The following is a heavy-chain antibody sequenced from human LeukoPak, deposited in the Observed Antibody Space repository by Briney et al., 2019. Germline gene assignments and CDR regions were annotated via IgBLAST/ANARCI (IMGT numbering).Heavy chain of an antibody. CDR1: GFTFSSHS. CDR3: ARVSGYCSSTSCHAYSDN. V-gene: IGHV3-21*01. J-gene: IGHJ4*02. D-gene: IGHD2-2*01. CDR2: ISSTSSYI. Sequence: GGSLRLSCAATGFTFSSHSMNWVRQAPGKGLEWVSCISSTSSYIYHADSVKGRFTISRDNAKNSLYLQMNSLRAEDTAVYYCARVSGYCSSTSCHAYSDNWGQGTLVTVSS.